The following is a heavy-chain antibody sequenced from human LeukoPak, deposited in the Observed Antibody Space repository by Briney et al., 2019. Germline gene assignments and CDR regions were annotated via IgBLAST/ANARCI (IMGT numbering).Heavy chain of an antibody. D-gene: IGHD6-13*01. CDR3: ATTIWSAAGRYYYGMDV. CDR1: GFTLSSYA. J-gene: IGHJ6*02. Sequence: GGSLRLSCAASGFTLSSYAMSWVRQAPGKGLEWVSAISGSGGSTYYADSVKGRFTISRDNSNNTLYLQMNSLRAEDTAVYYCATTIWSAAGRYYYGMDVWGQGTTVTVSS. V-gene: IGHV3-23*01. CDR2: ISGSGGST.